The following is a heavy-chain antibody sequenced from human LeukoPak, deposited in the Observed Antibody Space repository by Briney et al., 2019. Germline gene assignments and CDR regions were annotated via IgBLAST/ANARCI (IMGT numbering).Heavy chain of an antibody. Sequence: PSETLSLTCAAYGGSFSGYYWSWIRQPPGKGLEWIGEINHSGSTNYNPSLKSRVTISVDTSKNQFSLKLSSVTAADTAVYYCARVVVVVAATHIDYWGQGTLVTVSS. CDR2: INHSGST. CDR3: ARVVVVVAATHIDY. J-gene: IGHJ4*02. CDR1: GGSFSGYY. D-gene: IGHD2-15*01. V-gene: IGHV4-34*01.